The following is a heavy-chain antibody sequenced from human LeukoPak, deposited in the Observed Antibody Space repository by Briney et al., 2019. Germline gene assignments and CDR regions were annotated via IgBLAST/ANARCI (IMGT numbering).Heavy chain of an antibody. CDR3: ATAIVGLELPRYFDY. J-gene: IGHJ4*02. CDR2: FAPEDGET. V-gene: IGHV1-24*01. CDR1: GYTLTDLS. D-gene: IGHD1-26*01. Sequence: ASVKVSCKVSGYTLTDLSMHWVRQAPGKGLEWMGGFAPEDGETIYAQKFQGRVTMTEDTSTDTAYMELSSLRSEDTAIYYCATAIVGLELPRYFDYWGQGTLVTVSS.